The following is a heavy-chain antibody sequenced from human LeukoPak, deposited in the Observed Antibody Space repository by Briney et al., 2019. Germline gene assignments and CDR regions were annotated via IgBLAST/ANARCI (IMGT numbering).Heavy chain of an antibody. V-gene: IGHV3-20*04. CDR2: INWNGGST. CDR3: ARAPNYYDSSGHQLNAFDI. CDR1: GFTFDDYG. D-gene: IGHD3-22*01. Sequence: PGGSLRLSCAASGFTFDDYGMSWVRQAPGKGLEWVSGINWNGGSTGYADSVKGRFTISRDNAKNSLYLQMNSLRAEDTALYYCARAPNYYDSSGHQLNAFDIWGQGTMVTVSS. J-gene: IGHJ3*02.